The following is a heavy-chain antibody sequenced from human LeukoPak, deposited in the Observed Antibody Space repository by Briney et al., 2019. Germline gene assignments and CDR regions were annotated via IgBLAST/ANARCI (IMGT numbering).Heavy chain of an antibody. CDR1: GFTFSSYA. CDR2: ISGSGGST. Sequence: GGSLRLSCAASGFTFSSYAMSWVRQAPGKGLEWCSAISGSGGSTYYADSVKGRFTISRDNSKNTLYLQMHSLRAEDTAVYYCAKDYSSSWYYFDYWGQGTLVTVSS. V-gene: IGHV3-23*01. J-gene: IGHJ4*02. D-gene: IGHD6-13*01. CDR3: AKDYSSSWYYFDY.